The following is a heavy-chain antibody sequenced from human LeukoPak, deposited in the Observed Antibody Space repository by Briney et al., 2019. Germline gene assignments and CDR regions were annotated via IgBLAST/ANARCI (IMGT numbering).Heavy chain of an antibody. CDR1: GGSFSGYS. V-gene: IGHV4-34*01. J-gene: IGHJ4*02. D-gene: IGHD2-15*01. CDR2: INHTGST. CDR3: ARDTATALTRFKFDY. Sequence: SETLSLTCAVYGGSFSGYSWSRIRQPPGKGLEWIGEINHTGSTNYNPSLKSRVTISVDTSKNQFSLKLSSVTAADTAVYYCARDTATALTRFKFDYWGQGTLVTVSS.